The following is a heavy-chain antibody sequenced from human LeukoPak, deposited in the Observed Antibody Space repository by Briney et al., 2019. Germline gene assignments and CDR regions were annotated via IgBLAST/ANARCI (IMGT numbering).Heavy chain of an antibody. V-gene: IGHV3-30*18. CDR2: ISYDGRNK. J-gene: IGHJ4*02. D-gene: IGHD2-15*01. Sequence: GGSLRLSCAASGFTFNYYGIHWVRQAPGKGLEWVAVISYDGRNKYYADSVKGRFTISRDNSKNTVYLQTNSLRAEDTAVYYCAKDRRSGDSWYHFDYWGQGTLVTVSS. CDR1: GFTFNYYG. CDR3: AKDRRSGDSWYHFDY.